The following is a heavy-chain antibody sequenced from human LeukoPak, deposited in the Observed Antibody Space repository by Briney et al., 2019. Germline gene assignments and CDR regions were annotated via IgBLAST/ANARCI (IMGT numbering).Heavy chain of an antibody. CDR2: ISYDGSTK. J-gene: IGHJ4*02. Sequence: PGRSLRLSCAASGFTFSTYGMHWVRQAPGKGLEWVAVISYDGSTKYYADSVNGRFTISRDNSKNTLFLQMNSLRADDTAVYYCAKARHCGGDCYSLMDYWGQGILVTVSS. CDR1: GFTFSTYG. D-gene: IGHD2-21*02. V-gene: IGHV3-30*18. CDR3: AKARHCGGDCYSLMDY.